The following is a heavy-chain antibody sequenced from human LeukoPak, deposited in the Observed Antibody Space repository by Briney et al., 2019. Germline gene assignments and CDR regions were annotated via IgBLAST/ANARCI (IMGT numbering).Heavy chain of an antibody. Sequence: ASVKVSCKVSGYTLTELSMHWVRQAPGKGPEWMGGFDPEDGETIYAQKFQGRVTMTEDTSTDTAYMELSSLRSEDTAVYYCATVSAYYYYYMDVWGKGTTVTVSS. CDR2: FDPEDGET. CDR3: ATVSAYYYYYMDV. CDR1: GYTLTELS. V-gene: IGHV1-24*01. J-gene: IGHJ6*03.